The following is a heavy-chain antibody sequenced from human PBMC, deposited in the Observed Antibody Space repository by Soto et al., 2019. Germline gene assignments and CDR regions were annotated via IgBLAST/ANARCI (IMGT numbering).Heavy chain of an antibody. CDR1: GGSISSGGYS. CDR2: IYHSGST. CDR3: ARADWGWFDP. Sequence: ASETLSLTCAVSGGSISSGGYSWSWIRQPPGKGLEWIGYIYHSGSTYYNPSLKSRVTISVDRSKNQFSLKLSSVTAADTAVYYCARADWGWFDPWGQGTLVTVSS. V-gene: IGHV4-30-2*01. D-gene: IGHD7-27*01. J-gene: IGHJ5*02.